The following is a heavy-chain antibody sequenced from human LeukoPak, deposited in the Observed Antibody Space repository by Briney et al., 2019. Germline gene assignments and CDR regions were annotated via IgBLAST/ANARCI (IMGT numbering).Heavy chain of an antibody. Sequence: ASVKVSCKVSGYTLTELSMHWVRQAPGKGLEWMGGFDPEDGETIYAQKFQGRVTMTEDTSTDTAYMELSSLRSEDTAVHYCATGYYYGSGSYYPPPYWGQGTLVTVSS. CDR2: FDPEDGET. J-gene: IGHJ4*02. V-gene: IGHV1-24*01. CDR1: GYTLTELS. D-gene: IGHD3-10*01. CDR3: ATGYYYGSGSYYPPPY.